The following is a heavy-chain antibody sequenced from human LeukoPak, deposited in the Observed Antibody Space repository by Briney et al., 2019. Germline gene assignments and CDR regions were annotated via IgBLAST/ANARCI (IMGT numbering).Heavy chain of an antibody. J-gene: IGHJ4*02. D-gene: IGHD6-13*01. CDR3: AKDLRVAAAGRPDY. CDR1: GFTFA. Sequence: GGSLRLSCAASGFTFAMSWVRQAPGMGLEWVSAISGSGGSTYYADSVKGRFTISRDNSKNTLYLQMNSLRAEDTAVYYCAKDLRVAAAGRPDYWGQGTLVTVSS. V-gene: IGHV3-23*01. CDR2: ISGSGGST.